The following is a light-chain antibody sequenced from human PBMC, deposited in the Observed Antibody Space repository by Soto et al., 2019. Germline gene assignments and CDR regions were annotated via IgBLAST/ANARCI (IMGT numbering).Light chain of an antibody. CDR1: SSDVGSYNY. V-gene: IGLV2-8*01. CDR2: EVS. J-gene: IGLJ1*01. Sequence: QSALTQPPSASGSPGQSVTISCTGTSSDVGSYNYVSWYQQNPGKAPKLIIYEVSKRPPGVPDRFSGSKSGNTASLSVSGLQAEDDGDYYCSPYAGSNIYVFGTGTKVTVL. CDR3: SPYAGSNIYV.